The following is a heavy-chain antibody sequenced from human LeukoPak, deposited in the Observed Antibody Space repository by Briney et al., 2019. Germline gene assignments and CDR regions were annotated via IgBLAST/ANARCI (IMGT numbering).Heavy chain of an antibody. Sequence: GGSLRLSCAASGFTFSSYSMNWVRQAPGKGLEWVSSISSSSSYIYYADSVKGRFAISRDNAKNSLYLQMNSLRAEDTAVYYCARDRYCSSTSCYQRWYVDVWGKGTTVTVSS. V-gene: IGHV3-21*01. CDR2: ISSSSSYI. CDR1: GFTFSSYS. CDR3: ARDRYCSSTSCYQRWYVDV. J-gene: IGHJ6*03. D-gene: IGHD2-2*01.